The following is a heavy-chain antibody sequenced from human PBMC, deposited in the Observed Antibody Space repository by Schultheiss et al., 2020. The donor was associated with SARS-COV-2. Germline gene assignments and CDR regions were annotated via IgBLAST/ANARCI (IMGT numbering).Heavy chain of an antibody. Sequence: GGSLRLSCAASGFTFSSYAISWVRQAPGKGLEWVSAISGSGGSTYYADSVKGRFTISRDNSKNTLYLQMNSLRAEDTAVYYCAETYYYDSSGLTDAFDIWGQGTMVTVSS. CDR2: ISGSGGST. V-gene: IGHV3-23*01. J-gene: IGHJ3*02. CDR1: GFTFSSYA. CDR3: AETYYYDSSGLTDAFDI. D-gene: IGHD3-22*01.